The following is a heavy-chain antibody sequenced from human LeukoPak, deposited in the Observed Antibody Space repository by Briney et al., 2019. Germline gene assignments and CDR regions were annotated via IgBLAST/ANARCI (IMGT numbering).Heavy chain of an antibody. V-gene: IGHV3-23*01. CDR2: ISGSGGST. Sequence: GGSLRLSCAASGFTFSNYAISWVRQAPGKGLEWVSAISGSGGSTYYADSVKGRFTISRDNSKNTVYLQMNSLRAEDTAVYYCAKGFSRGWSIDYWGQGTLVTVSS. D-gene: IGHD6-19*01. CDR3: AKGFSRGWSIDY. CDR1: GFTFSNYA. J-gene: IGHJ4*02.